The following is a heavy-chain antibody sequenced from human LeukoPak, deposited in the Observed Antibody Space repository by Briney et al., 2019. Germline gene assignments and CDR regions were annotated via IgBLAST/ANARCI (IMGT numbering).Heavy chain of an antibody. CDR2: INSVGGST. D-gene: IGHD6-13*01. CDR1: GFPISSYY. J-gene: IGHJ5*02. V-gene: IGHV3-74*01. Sequence: GGSLSLSCASSGFPISSYYMHCVRHAPGRGLVWVSRINSVGGSTSYTDSVRDRFTISRDNAKNTLYLQRNSLRAEDTAVYYCARDTSDSWYLWGQGTLATVSS. CDR3: ARDTSDSWYL.